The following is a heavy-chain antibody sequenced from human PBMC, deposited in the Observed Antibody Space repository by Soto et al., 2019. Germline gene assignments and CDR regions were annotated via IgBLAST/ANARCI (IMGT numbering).Heavy chain of an antibody. CDR3: ARGGYCSGGSCYPYNWFDP. CDR2: IIPIFGTA. CDR1: GGTFSSYA. Sequence: SVKVSCKASGGTFSSYAISWVRQAPGQGLEWMGGIIPIFGTANYAQKFQGRVTITTDESTSTAYMELSSLRSEDTAVYYCARGGYCSGGSCYPYNWFDPWGQGTLVTVSS. D-gene: IGHD2-15*01. V-gene: IGHV1-69*05. J-gene: IGHJ5*02.